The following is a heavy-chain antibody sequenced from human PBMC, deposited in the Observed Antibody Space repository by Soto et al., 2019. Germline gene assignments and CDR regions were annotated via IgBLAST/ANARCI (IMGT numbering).Heavy chain of an antibody. J-gene: IGHJ4*02. Sequence: GGSLRLSCAASGFTFSNAWMSWVRQAPGKGLEWVGRIKSKTDGGTTDYAAPVKGRFTISRDDSKNTLCLQMNSLKTEDTAVYYCTTDDLSGYSADYWGQGTLVTVSS. CDR2: IKSKTDGGTT. D-gene: IGHD3-9*01. V-gene: IGHV3-15*01. CDR3: TTDDLSGYSADY. CDR1: GFTFSNAW.